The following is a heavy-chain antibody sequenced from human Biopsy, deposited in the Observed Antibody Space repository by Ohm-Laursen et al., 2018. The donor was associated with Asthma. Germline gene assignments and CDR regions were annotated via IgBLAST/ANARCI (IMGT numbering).Heavy chain of an antibody. V-gene: IGHV3-30*18. CDR3: AKGRYKWNDGYYGLDV. CDR1: DFTFSTYG. CDR2: IAYDGSKK. D-gene: IGHD1-20*01. J-gene: IGHJ6*02. Sequence: SLRLSCAAPDFTFSTYGMHWVRQAPGKGLEWVAVIAYDGSKKYYADSVKGRFTISRDNSKNTLYLQMNSLRGEDTAVYYCAKGRYKWNDGYYGLDVWGQGTTVTVSS.